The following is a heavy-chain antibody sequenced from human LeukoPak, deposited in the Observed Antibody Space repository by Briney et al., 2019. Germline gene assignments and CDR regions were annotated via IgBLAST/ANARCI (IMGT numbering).Heavy chain of an antibody. D-gene: IGHD3-10*01. CDR1: GGSISSSPCY. Sequence: SETLSLTCTVSGGSISSSPCYWGWIRQPPGKGLEWIGSIYHSGSTYYNPSLKSRVTISVDTSKNQFSLKLSSVTAADTAVYYCASATDYYGSGRNDAFDIWGQGTMVTVSS. CDR3: ASATDYYGSGRNDAFDI. J-gene: IGHJ3*02. V-gene: IGHV4-39*07. CDR2: IYHSGST.